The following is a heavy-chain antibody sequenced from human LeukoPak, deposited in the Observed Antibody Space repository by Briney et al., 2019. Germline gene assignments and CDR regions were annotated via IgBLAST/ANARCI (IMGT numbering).Heavy chain of an antibody. CDR1: GFTFSDYY. Sequence: GGSLRLSCAVSGFTFSDYYMSWIRQAPGKGLEWVSYVSSGDSIMYYADSVKGRSTISRDNAKNSLYLQMNSLRAEDTAVYYCARGGNHYRISGYYYSDYWGQGTLVTVSS. CDR3: ARGGNHYRISGYYYSDY. V-gene: IGHV3-11*01. J-gene: IGHJ4*02. CDR2: VSSGDSIM. D-gene: IGHD3-22*01.